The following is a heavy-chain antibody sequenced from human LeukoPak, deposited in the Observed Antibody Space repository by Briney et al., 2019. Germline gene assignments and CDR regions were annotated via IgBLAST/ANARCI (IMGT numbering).Heavy chain of an antibody. J-gene: IGHJ5*02. D-gene: IGHD3-3*01. Sequence: SVKVSCKASGGTFSSYAISWVRQAPGQGLEWMGGIIPIFGTANYAQKFQGRVTITADESTSTAYVELSSLRSEDTAVYYCARDKREYDFWSGYNWFDPWGQGTLVTVSS. CDR3: ARDKREYDFWSGYNWFDP. V-gene: IGHV1-69*13. CDR1: GGTFSSYA. CDR2: IIPIFGTA.